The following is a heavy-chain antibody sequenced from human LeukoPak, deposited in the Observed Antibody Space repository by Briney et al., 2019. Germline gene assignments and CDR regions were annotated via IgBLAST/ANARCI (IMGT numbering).Heavy chain of an antibody. CDR1: GFTFSSYA. Sequence: PGGSLRLSCAASGFTFSSYAMSWVRQAPGKGLEWASAISGSGGSTYYADSVKGRFTISRDNSKNTLYLQMNSLRAEDTAVYYCAKDRGRGTMVRGVIITLTDYWGQGTLVTVSS. CDR3: AKDRGRGTMVRGVIITLTDY. D-gene: IGHD3-10*01. CDR2: ISGSGGST. J-gene: IGHJ4*02. V-gene: IGHV3-23*01.